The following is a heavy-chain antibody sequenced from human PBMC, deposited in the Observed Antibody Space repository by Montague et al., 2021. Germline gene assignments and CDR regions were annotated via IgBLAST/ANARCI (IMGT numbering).Heavy chain of an antibody. D-gene: IGHD6-25*01. CDR2: IKYDGSRT. V-gene: IGHV3-74*01. J-gene: IGHJ4*02. Sequence: SLRLSCAASGFSFSNYWMHWVRQAPGKGLVWVSHIKYDGSRTGYADSVKGRFTISRDNAKNTLYRQMNSLRVDDTAVYYCARSAFAAALDHWGQGTLVTVSS. CDR3: ARSAFAAALDH. CDR1: GFSFSNYW.